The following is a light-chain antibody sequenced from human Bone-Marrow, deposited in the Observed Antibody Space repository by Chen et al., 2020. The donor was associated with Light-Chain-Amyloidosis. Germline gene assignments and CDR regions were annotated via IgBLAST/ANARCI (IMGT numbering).Light chain of an antibody. V-gene: IGKV3-20*01. CDR3: QQYGASPLT. CDR2: RAS. Sequence: VLTQSPGTLSLSPGERATLSCRASQSVDSDYLAWYQLKPGQAPGLLIYRASTRATGIPDRFSGTGSGTDSTLTISSLEPEDFGVYFCQQYGASPLTFGGGTKVEI. J-gene: IGKJ4*01. CDR1: QSVDSDY.